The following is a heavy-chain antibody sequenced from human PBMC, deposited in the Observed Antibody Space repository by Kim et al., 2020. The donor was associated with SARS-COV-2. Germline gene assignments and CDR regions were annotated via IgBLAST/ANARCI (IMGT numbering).Heavy chain of an antibody. CDR3: AREGLWAASDY. CDR2: T. V-gene: IGHV1-3*01. J-gene: IGHJ4*02. Sequence: TKYSQKFQGRVTITRDTSASTAYMELSSLRSEDTAVYYCAREGLWAASDYWGQGTLVTVSS. D-gene: IGHD3-10*01.